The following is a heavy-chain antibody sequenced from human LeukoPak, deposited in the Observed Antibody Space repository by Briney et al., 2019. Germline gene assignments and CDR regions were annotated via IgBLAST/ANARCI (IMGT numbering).Heavy chain of an antibody. V-gene: IGHV3-30*02. CDR3: AKDSSGWPLYYYYMDV. Sequence: GGSLRLSCAASGLTFSSYGMHWVRQAPGKGLEWVAYIRYDGSNKYYADSVKGRFTISRDNSKNTLYVQMNSLRAEDTAVYYCAKDSSGWPLYYYYMDVWGKGTTVTVSS. J-gene: IGHJ6*03. CDR1: GLTFSSYG. D-gene: IGHD6-19*01. CDR2: IRYDGSNK.